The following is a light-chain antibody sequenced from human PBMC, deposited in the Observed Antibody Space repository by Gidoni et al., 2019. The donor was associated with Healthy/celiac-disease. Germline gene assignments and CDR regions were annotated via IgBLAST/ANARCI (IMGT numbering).Light chain of an antibody. CDR2: EGS. Sequence: QSALTQPASVSGSPGQSITISCTGTSSDVGSYNLVSWYQQHPGKAPKLMIYEGSKRPSGVSNRFSGSKSGNTASLTISGPQAGEEADYFCCSYAGSSTWVFGGGTKLTVL. CDR3: CSYAGSSTWV. J-gene: IGLJ3*02. V-gene: IGLV2-23*01. CDR1: SSDVGSYNL.